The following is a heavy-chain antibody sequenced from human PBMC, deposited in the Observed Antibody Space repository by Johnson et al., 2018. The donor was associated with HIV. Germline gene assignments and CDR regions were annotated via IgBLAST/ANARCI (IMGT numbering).Heavy chain of an antibody. J-gene: IGHJ3*01. V-gene: IGHV3-15*01. D-gene: IGHD3-22*01. Sequence: VQLVESGGGLVQPGGSLRLSCAASGFTVSSNYMSWVRQAPGKGLEWVGHIKSDADGGTTDYGAPAKGRFTISSDDSKNRLYLQMTSLRAEDTAVYYCARGSRYTYDYDDVHLLQAFDVWGQGTMVTVSS. CDR3: ARGSRYTYDYDDVHLLQAFDV. CDR2: IKSDADGGTT. CDR1: GFTVSSNY.